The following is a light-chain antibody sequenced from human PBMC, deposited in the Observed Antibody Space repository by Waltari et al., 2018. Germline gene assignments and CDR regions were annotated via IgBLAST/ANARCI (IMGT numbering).Light chain of an antibody. CDR1: KRVPRA. Sequence: SRRARKRVPRALALYHQQPGPAPRLLIYGALCRATGIPDRFSGSGSGTDFSLTISRLEREDFAVYDGQKYESLPATFGQGTKVEIK. CDR2: GAL. CDR3: QKYESLPAT. V-gene: IGKV3-20*01. J-gene: IGKJ1*01.